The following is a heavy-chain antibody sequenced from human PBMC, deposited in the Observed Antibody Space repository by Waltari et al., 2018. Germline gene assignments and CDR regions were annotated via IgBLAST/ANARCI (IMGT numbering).Heavy chain of an antibody. Sequence: QVQLQESGPGLVKPSETLSLICSVSGGSISTHFWGWIRQPPGKTLEWIGNIYSSGSTNSNPSLTSRVTISLDMSKNQFSLNLRSVSAADTAVYYCARASYGSGSSWFDPWGQGNLVTVSS. CDR3: ARASYGSGSSWFDP. J-gene: IGHJ5*02. D-gene: IGHD3-10*01. CDR1: GGSISTHF. V-gene: IGHV4-59*11. CDR2: IYSSGST.